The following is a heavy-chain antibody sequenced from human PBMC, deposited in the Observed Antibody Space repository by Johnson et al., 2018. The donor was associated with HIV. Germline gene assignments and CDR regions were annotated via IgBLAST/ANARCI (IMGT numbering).Heavy chain of an antibody. CDR1: GFAFSSYG. J-gene: IGHJ3*02. CDR3: AKRPGGDGSHEVGFDI. Sequence: VQLVESGGGVVQPWGSLRLSCAASGFAFSSYGMHWVRQAPGKGLEWVGRIKSKTDGGTTDYAAPVKGRFTISRDDSKNTLYLQMNSLRAEDTAVYYCAKRPGGDGSHEVGFDIWGQGTMVTVSS. D-gene: IGHD3-10*01. V-gene: IGHV3-15*01. CDR2: IKSKTDGGTT.